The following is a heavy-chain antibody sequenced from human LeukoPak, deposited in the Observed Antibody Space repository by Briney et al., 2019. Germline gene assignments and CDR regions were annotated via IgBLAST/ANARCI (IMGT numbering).Heavy chain of an antibody. CDR2: ISWNSGSI. J-gene: IGHJ6*03. V-gene: IGHV3-9*01. Sequence: GGSLRLSCAASGFTFDDYAMHWVRQAPGKGLEWVSGISWNSGSIGYADSVKGRFTISRDNAKNSLYLQMNSLRAEDTALYYCAKDSLNHHYYKDVWGKGTTVTVSS. D-gene: IGHD1-14*01. CDR1: GFTFDDYA. CDR3: AKDSLNHHYYKDV.